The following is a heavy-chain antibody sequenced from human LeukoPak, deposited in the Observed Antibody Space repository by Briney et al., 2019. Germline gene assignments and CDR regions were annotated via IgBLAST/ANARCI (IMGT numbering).Heavy chain of an antibody. Sequence: PGGSLRLSCAASGFTFSSYAMHWVRQAPGKGLEWVAVISYDGSNKYYADSVKGRFTISRDNSKNTLYLQMNSLRAEDTAVYHCARQIHGSGSYYKIYYYYGMDVWGQGTTVTVSS. J-gene: IGHJ6*02. D-gene: IGHD3-10*01. V-gene: IGHV3-30-3*01. CDR3: ARQIHGSGSYYKIYYYYGMDV. CDR1: GFTFSSYA. CDR2: ISYDGSNK.